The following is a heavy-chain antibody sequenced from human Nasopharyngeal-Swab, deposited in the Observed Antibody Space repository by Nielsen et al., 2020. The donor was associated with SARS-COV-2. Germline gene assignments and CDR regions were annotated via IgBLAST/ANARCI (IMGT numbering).Heavy chain of an antibody. V-gene: IGHV3-7*01. D-gene: IGHD5-18*01. CDR1: GFTFSSYW. CDR3: ARLSAYGYGLEIYYYYYYDMDV. Sequence: GESLKISCAASGFTFSSYWMSWVRQAPGKGLEWVANIKQDGSEKYYVDSVKGRFTISRDNAKNSLYLQMNSLRAEDTAVYYCARLSAYGYGLEIYYYYYYDMDVWGQGTTVTVSS. J-gene: IGHJ6*02. CDR2: IKQDGSEK.